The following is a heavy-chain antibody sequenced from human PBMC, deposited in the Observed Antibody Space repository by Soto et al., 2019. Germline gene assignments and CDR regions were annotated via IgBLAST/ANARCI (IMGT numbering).Heavy chain of an antibody. Sequence: GGSLRLSCAASGFTFNAAWMSWVRQAPGKGLEWVGRIKSKTDGGTTDFAAPVKGRFTIPRDDSKNTVYLQMNSLEIEDTAVYYCTTGLAAAGTNYWGQGTLVTVSS. CDR3: TTGLAAAGTNY. J-gene: IGHJ4*02. V-gene: IGHV3-15*01. CDR2: IKSKTDGGTT. D-gene: IGHD6-13*01. CDR1: GFTFNAAW.